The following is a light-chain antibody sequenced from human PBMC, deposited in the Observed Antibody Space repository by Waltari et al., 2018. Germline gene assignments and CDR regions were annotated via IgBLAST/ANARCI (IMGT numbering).Light chain of an antibody. J-gene: IGKJ4*01. Sequence: EIVLKQSQGTLSLSPGERATLPCRASQSVASNYLAWYQQKPGQAPRLLMYTASSRASGIPDRFSGSGSGTDFTLTISRLEPEDFAVYYCQQYGTSPLTFGGGTRVDLK. CDR2: TAS. V-gene: IGKV3-20*01. CDR1: QSVASNY. CDR3: QQYGTSPLT.